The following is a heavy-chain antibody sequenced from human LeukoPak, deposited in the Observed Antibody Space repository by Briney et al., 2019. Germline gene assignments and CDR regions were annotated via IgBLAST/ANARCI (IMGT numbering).Heavy chain of an antibody. CDR2: VSAYADNT. J-gene: IGHJ4*02. V-gene: IGHV1-18*01. CDR1: GYTFTSYG. Sequence: ASVKVSCKASGYTFTSYGITWVRQAPGQGLEWMGWVSAYADNTNYAQKLQGRVTMTTDTSTSTAYMELRSLRSDDTAVYYCAAIGYCSSTSCSYYFDYWGQGTLVTVSS. D-gene: IGHD2-2*01. CDR3: AAIGYCSSTSCSYYFDY.